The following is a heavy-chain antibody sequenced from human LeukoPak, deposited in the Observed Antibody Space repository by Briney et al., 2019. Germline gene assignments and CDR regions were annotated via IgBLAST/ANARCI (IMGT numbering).Heavy chain of an antibody. V-gene: IGHV3-48*03. CDR3: ARSPLRRGYCSSTSCNNYYYYGMDV. J-gene: IGHJ6*04. CDR1: GFTFSSYE. D-gene: IGHD2-2*02. Sequence: GGSLRLSCAASGFTFSSYEMYWVRQAPGKGLEWVSYISSSGSTIYYADSVKGRFTISRDNAKNSLYLQMNSLGAEDTAVYYCARSPLRRGYCSSTSCNNYYYYGMDVWGKGTTVTVSS. CDR2: ISSSGSTI.